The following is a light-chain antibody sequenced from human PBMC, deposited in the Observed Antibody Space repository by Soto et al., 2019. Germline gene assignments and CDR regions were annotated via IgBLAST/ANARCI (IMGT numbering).Light chain of an antibody. J-gene: IGLJ3*02. V-gene: IGLV2-14*03. CDR1: SSDVGAHHS. Sequence: QSVLTQPASVSGSPGQSFTISGTGTSSDVGAHHSVSWYQQHPGKAPKLIIFDVSNRPSGVSNRFSGSKSGNTASLTISGLNAEDDADYYCSSFTDTCPVMFGGGTKLTVL. CDR3: SSFTDTCPVM. CDR2: DVS.